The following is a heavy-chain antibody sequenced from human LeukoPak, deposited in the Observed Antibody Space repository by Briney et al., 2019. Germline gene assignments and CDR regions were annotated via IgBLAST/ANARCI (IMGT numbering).Heavy chain of an antibody. V-gene: IGHV3-30-3*01. CDR3: ARRMGATPVGNAFDI. Sequence: SGGSLRLSCRASGFTFSNYAMHWVRQAPGKGLEWMAIISYDGSDKDCADSVKGRFTISRDNSKNTLYLQVNGLRTEDTAVYYCARRMGATPVGNAFDISGQGTMVTVSS. J-gene: IGHJ3*02. D-gene: IGHD1-26*01. CDR2: ISYDGSDK. CDR1: GFTFSNYA.